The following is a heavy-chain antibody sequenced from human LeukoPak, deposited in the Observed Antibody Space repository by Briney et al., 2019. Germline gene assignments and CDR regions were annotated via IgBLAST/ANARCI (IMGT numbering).Heavy chain of an antibody. D-gene: IGHD3-10*01. J-gene: IGHJ5*02. V-gene: IGHV6-1*01. CDR2: TYYRSKWYN. CDR1: GDSVSSNSAA. Sequence: SQTLSLTCAISGDSVSSNSAAWNWIRQSPSRGLEWLGRTYYRSKWYNDYAVSVKSRITINPDTSKNQFSLQLNSVTPEDTAVYYCARAPRLLLWFGELPSSYNWFDPWGQGTLVTVSS. CDR3: ARAPRLLLWFGELPSSYNWFDP.